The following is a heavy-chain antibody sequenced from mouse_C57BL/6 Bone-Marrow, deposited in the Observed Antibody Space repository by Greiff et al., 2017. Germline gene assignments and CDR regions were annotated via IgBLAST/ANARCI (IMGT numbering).Heavy chain of an antibody. Sequence: EVKLVESGGDLAKPGGSLKLSCAASGFTFSSYGMSWVRQTPDKRLEWVATISSGGSYTYYPDSVKGRFTISRDNAKNTLYLQMSGLKSEDTAMYYGASPNLLLFAYWGQGTLVTVSA. CDR1: GFTFSSYG. D-gene: IGHD1-1*01. CDR3: ASPNLLLFAY. V-gene: IGHV5-6*02. J-gene: IGHJ3*01. CDR2: ISSGGSYT.